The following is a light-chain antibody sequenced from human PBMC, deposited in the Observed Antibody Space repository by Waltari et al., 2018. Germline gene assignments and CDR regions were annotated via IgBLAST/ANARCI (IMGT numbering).Light chain of an antibody. CDR1: PGSVSTTNY. CDR2: NTN. CDR3: VLYMGSGIWV. Sequence: QTVVTQEPSFSVSPGGTVTLTCGLSPGSVSTTNYPSWYQQTPGPAPRTLIYNTNSRPSGVPDRFSGSILGNKAALTSTGAQADDESDYYWVLYMGSGIWVFGGGTKLTVL. V-gene: IGLV8-61*01. J-gene: IGLJ3*02.